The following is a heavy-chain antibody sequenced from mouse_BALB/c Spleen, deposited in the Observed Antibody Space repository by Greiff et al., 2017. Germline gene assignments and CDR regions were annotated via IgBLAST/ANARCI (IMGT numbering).Heavy chain of an antibody. CDR2: IWSGGST. CDR3: ATYGSRRYFDV. V-gene: IGHV2-2*02. D-gene: IGHD1-1*01. J-gene: IGHJ1*01. CDR1: GFSLTSYG. Sequence: VQGVESGPGLVQPSQSLSITCTVSGFSLTSYGVHWVRQSPGKGLEWLGVIWSGGSTDYNAAFISRLSISKDNSKSQVFFKMNSLQANDTAIYYCATYGSRRYFDVWGAGTTVTVSS.